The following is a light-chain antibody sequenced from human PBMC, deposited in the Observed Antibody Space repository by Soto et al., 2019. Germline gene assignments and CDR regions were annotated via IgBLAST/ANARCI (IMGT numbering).Light chain of an antibody. CDR2: DAS. J-gene: IGKJ4*01. CDR3: QQFASWPLT. V-gene: IGKV3-11*01. CDR1: QGISKY. Sequence: EMILTQSPATLSLSPGERATLSCKTSQGISKYIAWYQQKPGQPPRLLIYDASIRATGIPARFSGNGSRTDFTLTITSLEPEDFAVYYCQQFASWPLTFGGGTRVEIK.